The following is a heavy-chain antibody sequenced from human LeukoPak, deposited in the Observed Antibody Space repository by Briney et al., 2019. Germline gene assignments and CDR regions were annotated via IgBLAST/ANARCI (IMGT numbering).Heavy chain of an antibody. J-gene: IGHJ4*02. CDR2: ISGSGDRT. Sequence: GGSPRLSCAASGFTFSSYAMNWVRQAPGKGLEWVSSISGSGDRTYYADSANGRFTISRDNSKNTLYLQMNSLRAEDTAIYYCTRGGPYTNHWGGMYDHWGQGTLVTVSS. D-gene: IGHD2-2*02. CDR1: GFTFSSYA. CDR3: TRGGPYTNHWGGMYDH. V-gene: IGHV3-23*01.